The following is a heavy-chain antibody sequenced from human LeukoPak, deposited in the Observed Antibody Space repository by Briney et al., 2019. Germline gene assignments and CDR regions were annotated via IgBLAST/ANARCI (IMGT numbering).Heavy chain of an antibody. V-gene: IGHV4-30-4*08. J-gene: IGHJ4*02. D-gene: IGHD3-3*01. CDR3: ARESRITIFGVVTYYFDY. CDR2: IYYSGST. CDR1: GGSISSGDYY. Sequence: PSETLSLTCTVSGGSISSGDYYWSWIRQPPGKGLEWIGYIYYSGSTYYNPSLKSRVTISVDTSKNQFSLKLSSVTAADTAVSYCARESRITIFGVVTYYFDYWGQGTLVTVTS.